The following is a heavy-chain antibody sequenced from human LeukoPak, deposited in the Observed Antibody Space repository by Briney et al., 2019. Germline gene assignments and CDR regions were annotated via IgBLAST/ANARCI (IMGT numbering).Heavy chain of an antibody. J-gene: IGHJ4*02. CDR1: GGSISGYY. CDR2: IYSSGTT. D-gene: IGHD5-18*01. V-gene: IGHV4-59*01. CDR3: VRRGYSYGS. Sequence: NPSETLSLTCIVSGGSISGYYWTWIRQPPGKGLEWIGYIYSSGTTNYNPSLKSRVSISIDRSKNQFSLKLSSVTAADTAVYYCVRRGYSYGSWGQGTLVTVSS.